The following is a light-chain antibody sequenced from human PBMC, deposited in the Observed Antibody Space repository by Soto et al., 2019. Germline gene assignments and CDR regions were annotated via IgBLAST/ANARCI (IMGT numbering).Light chain of an antibody. CDR1: SSDVGSFDL. Sequence: QSALTQPASVSASPGQSITISCTAASSDVGSFDLVSWYQQNPGKAPKLLIYEGSKRPSGVSNRFSGSNSGNTASLTISGLQAEDEADYYCCSYAGSVFYVFGTGTKVTV. CDR3: CSYAGSVFYV. J-gene: IGLJ1*01. CDR2: EGS. V-gene: IGLV2-23*01.